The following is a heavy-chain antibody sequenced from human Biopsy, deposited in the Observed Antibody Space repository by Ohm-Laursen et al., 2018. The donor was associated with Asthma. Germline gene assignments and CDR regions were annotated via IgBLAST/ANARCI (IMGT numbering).Heavy chain of an antibody. CDR2: IYYTGSD. Sequence: GTLSLTCTVSGGSVSTGSYYWSWIRQPPGKGLEWLGYIYYTGSDNYNPSLKSRVTISVDTSKNQFSLRLNSVTAADTAVYYCARGPNYHGSGRAPIGMDVWGQGTTVTVSS. D-gene: IGHD3-10*01. CDR1: GGSVSTGSYY. J-gene: IGHJ6*02. V-gene: IGHV4-61*01. CDR3: ARGPNYHGSGRAPIGMDV.